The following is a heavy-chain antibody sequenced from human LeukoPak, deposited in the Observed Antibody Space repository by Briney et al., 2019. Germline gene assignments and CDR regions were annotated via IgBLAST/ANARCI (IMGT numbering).Heavy chain of an antibody. CDR1: GYSISSGYY. J-gene: IGHJ5*02. D-gene: IGHD3-3*01. CDR2: IYHSGST. Sequence: PSETLSLTCTVSGYSISSGYYWGWIRQPPGKGLEWIGSIYHSGSTYYNPSLKSRVTISVDTSKNQFSLKLSSVTAADTAVYYCARDERGTSTIFDPWGQGTLVTVSS. CDR3: ARDERGTSTIFDP. V-gene: IGHV4-38-2*02.